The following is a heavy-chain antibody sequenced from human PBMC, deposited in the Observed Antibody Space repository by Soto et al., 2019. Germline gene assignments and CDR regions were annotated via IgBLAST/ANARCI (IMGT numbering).Heavy chain of an antibody. J-gene: IGHJ6*02. CDR2: IIPIFGTA. CDR1: GGTFSSYA. D-gene: IGHD4-17*01. Sequence: QVQLVQSGAEVKKPGSSVKVSCKASGGTFSSYAISWVRQAPGQGLEWMGGIIPIFGTANYAQKFQGRVTITADESTSTAYMEPSNLRSEDTGVYYCARGEGVDAVTPKNGMDVWGQGPTVTVSS. V-gene: IGHV1-69*01. CDR3: ARGEGVDAVTPKNGMDV.